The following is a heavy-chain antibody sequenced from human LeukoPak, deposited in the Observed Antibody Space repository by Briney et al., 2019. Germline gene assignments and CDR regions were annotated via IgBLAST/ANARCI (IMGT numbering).Heavy chain of an antibody. CDR2: IKSKTGGGTT. CDR3: TTVGYLDY. Sequence: GGSLRLSCAASGFTFRNASMSWVRQAPGKGLEWVGRIKSKTGGGTTDYAAPVKGRFTISRDDSKNTLYLQMNSLKTEDTAVYYCTTVGYLDYWGQGTLVTVSS. V-gene: IGHV3-15*01. CDR1: GFTFRNAS. J-gene: IGHJ4*02.